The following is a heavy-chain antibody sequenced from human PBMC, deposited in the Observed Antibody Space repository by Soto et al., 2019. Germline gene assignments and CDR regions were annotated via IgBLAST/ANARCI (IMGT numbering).Heavy chain of an antibody. CDR1: GGSISSYY. Sequence: SETLSLTCTVSGGSISSYYWSWIRQPPGKGLEWIGYIYHSGSTNYNPSLKSRVTISVDKSKNQFSLKLSSVTAADTAVYYCARSVDSSWYISYYYYGMDVWGQGTTVTVS. V-gene: IGHV4-59*12. CDR3: ARSVDSSWYISYYYYGMDV. CDR2: IYHSGST. D-gene: IGHD6-13*01. J-gene: IGHJ6*02.